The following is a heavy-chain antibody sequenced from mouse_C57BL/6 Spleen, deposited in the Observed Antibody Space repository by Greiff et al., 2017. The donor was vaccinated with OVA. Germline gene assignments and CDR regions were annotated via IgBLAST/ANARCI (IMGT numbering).Heavy chain of an antibody. Sequence: QVQLKQSGAELVRPGASVTLSCKASGYTFTDYEMHWVKQTPVHGLEWIGAIDPETGGTAYNQKFKGKAILTADKSSSTAYMELRSLTSEDSAVYYCTRNPITTVVEMDYWGQGTSVTVSS. CDR2: IDPETGGT. V-gene: IGHV1-15*01. CDR1: GYTFTDYE. CDR3: TRNPITTVVEMDY. J-gene: IGHJ4*01. D-gene: IGHD1-1*01.